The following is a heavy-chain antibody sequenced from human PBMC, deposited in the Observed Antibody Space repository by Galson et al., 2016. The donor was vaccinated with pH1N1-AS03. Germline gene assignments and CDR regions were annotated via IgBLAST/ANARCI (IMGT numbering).Heavy chain of an antibody. CDR3: ARVIGGSYYAFDI. J-gene: IGHJ3*02. V-gene: IGHV4-4*07. D-gene: IGHD1-26*01. CDR2: MYTSGST. Sequence: LSLTCTVPGGSISGYYWSWIRQPAGKGLEWIGRMYTSGSTNYNPSLKSRVTMSVDTSKNQLSLKLSSVTAADTAVYYCARVIGGSYYAFDIWGQGTMVTVSS. CDR1: GGSISGYY.